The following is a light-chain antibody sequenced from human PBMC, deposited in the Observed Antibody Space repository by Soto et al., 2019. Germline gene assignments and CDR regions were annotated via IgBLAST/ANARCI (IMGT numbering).Light chain of an antibody. Sequence: DIQMTQSPSSLSASVGDRVSITCRASQTISSHLNWYQQKPGKAPNLLVYAASSSQSGVPSRFTGSGSGTDFTLTISSLQPEDFATYYCQQSYKTPQTFGQGTKVDIK. V-gene: IGKV1-39*01. J-gene: IGKJ1*01. CDR1: QTISSH. CDR3: QQSYKTPQT. CDR2: AAS.